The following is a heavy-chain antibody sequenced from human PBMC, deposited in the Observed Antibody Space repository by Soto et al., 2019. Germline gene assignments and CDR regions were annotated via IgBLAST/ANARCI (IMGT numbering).Heavy chain of an antibody. J-gene: IGHJ6*02. Sequence: QVQLQESGPGVVKPSETLSLTCTVSGGSIRGYSWSWIRQPPGKGLEWIGYVYYSGGTNYSPSFKDRVTISVDTTENQFSLKVNSVTAADTAVYYCARDETPVSPHYFYYGLDAWGQGTTVTVSS. CDR2: VYYSGGT. D-gene: IGHD4-17*01. CDR3: ARDETPVSPHYFYYGLDA. CDR1: GGSIRGYS. V-gene: IGHV4-59*01.